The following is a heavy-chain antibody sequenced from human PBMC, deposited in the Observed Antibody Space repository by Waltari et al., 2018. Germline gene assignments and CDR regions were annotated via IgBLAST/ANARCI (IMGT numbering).Heavy chain of an antibody. D-gene: IGHD6-19*01. J-gene: IGHJ6*02. CDR1: GGSFSGYY. CDR3: ARHYSSGWYLPYYYDYGMDV. CDR2: INHIGST. V-gene: IGHV4-34*01. Sequence: QVQLQQWGAGLLKPSETLSLTCAVYGGSFSGYYWSWIRQPPGKGLEWIGEINHIGSTNHNTSLTSRGSISVDTAKNRFSLKWGFVTAAYTTVYYYARHYSSGWYLPYYYDYGMDVWGQGTTVTVSS.